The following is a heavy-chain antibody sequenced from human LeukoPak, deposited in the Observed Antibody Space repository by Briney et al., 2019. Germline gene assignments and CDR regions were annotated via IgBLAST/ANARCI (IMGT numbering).Heavy chain of an antibody. CDR3: ARQRVYYDSSGYPDY. Sequence: SETLSLTCAVYGGSFSGYYWSWIRQPPGKGLEWIGSIYYSGSTYYNPSLKSRVTISVDTSKNQFSLKLSSVTAADTAVYYCARQRVYYDSSGYPDYWGQGTLVTVSS. CDR1: GGSFSGYY. V-gene: IGHV4-34*01. D-gene: IGHD3-22*01. J-gene: IGHJ4*02. CDR2: IYYSGST.